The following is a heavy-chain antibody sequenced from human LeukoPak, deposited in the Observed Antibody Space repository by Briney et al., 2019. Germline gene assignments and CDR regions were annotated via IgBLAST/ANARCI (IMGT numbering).Heavy chain of an antibody. Sequence: PSETLSLTCAVYGASLNRYYWSWIRQSPQNGLEWIGDINHSGTTNYNPSLKSRVTISVDTSKNQFSLKLASVTAAATAVYYSARDGSYGGDRPLDYWGQGTLVTVSS. CDR3: ARDGSYGGDRPLDY. D-gene: IGHD4/OR15-4a*01. J-gene: IGHJ4*02. CDR1: GASLNRYY. CDR2: INHSGTT. V-gene: IGHV4-34*01.